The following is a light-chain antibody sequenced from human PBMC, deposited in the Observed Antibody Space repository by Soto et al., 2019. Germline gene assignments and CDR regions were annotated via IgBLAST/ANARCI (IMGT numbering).Light chain of an antibody. CDR3: QQYAASPLT. V-gene: IGKV3-15*01. CDR1: QSVSSD. CDR2: GAS. Sequence: IGRPQSPSTLSLSPGVRATVSCMASQSVSSDLAWYHQKPGQAPRLLIYGASTRATGIPARFSGSGSGTEFTLTINSLQSEDFAVYYCQQYAASPLTFGGGTKVDIK. J-gene: IGKJ4*01.